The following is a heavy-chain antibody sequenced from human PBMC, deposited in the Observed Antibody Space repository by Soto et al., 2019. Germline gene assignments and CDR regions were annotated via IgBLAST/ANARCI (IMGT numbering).Heavy chain of an antibody. Sequence: QVHLVQSGAEVKKPGASVKVSCKASGYSFTGNSMHWVRQAPGQGLEWMGWINPNNGGTNYAQKFQGRVTMSRDTSISTACMYLSGVRSADTAVYYCAMQRGGVVYWGQGTLVTVSS. J-gene: IGHJ4*02. CDR2: INPNNGGT. V-gene: IGHV1-2*02. CDR1: GYSFTGNS. D-gene: IGHD3-10*01. CDR3: AMQRGGVVY.